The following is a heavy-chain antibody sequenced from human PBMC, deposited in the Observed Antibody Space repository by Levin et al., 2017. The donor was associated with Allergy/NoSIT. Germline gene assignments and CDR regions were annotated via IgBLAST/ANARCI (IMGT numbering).Heavy chain of an antibody. Sequence: GESLKISCKGSGYSFTSYWIGWVRQMPGKGLEWMGIIYPGDSDTRYSPSFQGQVTISADKSISTAYLQWSSLKASDTAMYYCARRTGSGRRNYDYYMDGWGKGTTVTVSS. CDR2: IYPGDSDT. CDR3: ARRTGSGRRNYDYYMDG. D-gene: IGHD3-10*01. V-gene: IGHV5-51*01. J-gene: IGHJ6*03. CDR1: GYSFTSYW.